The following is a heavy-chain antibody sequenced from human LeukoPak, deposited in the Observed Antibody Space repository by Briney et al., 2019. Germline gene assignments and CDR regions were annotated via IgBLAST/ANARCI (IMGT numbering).Heavy chain of an antibody. V-gene: IGHV3-64*04. D-gene: IGHD3-9*01. Sequence: GGSLRLSCSASGFTFSTYAMHWVRQAPGKGLEYVSAINSNGDATYYADSVKGRSTISRDNSMNTLFLQMNSLRVEDTAVYYCAKDRYDRIPEEIDYWGQGTLVTVSS. CDR2: INSNGDAT. CDR1: GFTFSTYA. CDR3: AKDRYDRIPEEIDY. J-gene: IGHJ4*02.